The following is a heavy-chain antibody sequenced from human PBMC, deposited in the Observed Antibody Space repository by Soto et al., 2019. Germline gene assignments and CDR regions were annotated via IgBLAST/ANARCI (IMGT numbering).Heavy chain of an antibody. V-gene: IGHV4-34*01. Sequence: QVQLQQWGAGLLKPSETLSLTCAVFGGSVNSGNYYWSWIRQPPGKGLVWIGEMSHSGGTHFNPSLKRRVTISVDTSKNQFSLKMSSVTAADTALYYCARVERGTATTVVDAFEIWGPGTMVTVSS. CDR1: GGSVNSGNYY. CDR2: MSHSGGT. D-gene: IGHD1-1*01. J-gene: IGHJ3*02. CDR3: ARVERGTATTVVDAFEI.